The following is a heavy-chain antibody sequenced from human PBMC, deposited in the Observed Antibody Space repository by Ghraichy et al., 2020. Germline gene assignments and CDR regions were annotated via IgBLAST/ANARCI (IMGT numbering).Heavy chain of an antibody. D-gene: IGHD3-10*01. CDR3: ARVAVPCYFASGQYYNSYFDS. J-gene: IGHJ4*02. Sequence: SGPTLVKPTQTVTLTCSVAGFSLRHGGMCVTWVRQSPGKALEWLAHIDWDGDTAYSPSLRTRLNIFRGTSKDQVVLKMSKMDPEDTGTYICARVAVPCYFASGQYYNSYFDSWGQGTQVTVSS. V-gene: IGHV2-70*13. CDR1: GFSLRHGGMC. CDR2: IDWDGDT.